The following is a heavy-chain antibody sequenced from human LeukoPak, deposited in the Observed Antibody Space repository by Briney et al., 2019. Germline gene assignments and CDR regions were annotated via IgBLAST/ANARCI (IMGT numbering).Heavy chain of an antibody. J-gene: IGHJ4*02. V-gene: IGHV4-59*08. CDR3: AREGTGYYDSRGPFDY. CDR2: IYYSRST. Sequence: SETLSLTCTVSGGSISSYYWSWIRQPPGKGLEWIGYIYYSRSTNYNPSLKSRVTISVETSKNQFSLKLSSVTAADTAVYYCAREGTGYYDSRGPFDYWGQATLVTVSS. D-gene: IGHD3-22*01. CDR1: GGSISSYY.